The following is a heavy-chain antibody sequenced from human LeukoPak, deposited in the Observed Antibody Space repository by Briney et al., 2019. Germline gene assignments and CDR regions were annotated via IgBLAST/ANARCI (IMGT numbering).Heavy chain of an antibody. CDR3: ARDRCSGGSCYSDY. Sequence: SETLSLTCTVSGGSISSYYWSWIRQPPGKGLEWIGYIYYSGSTNYNPSLKSRVTISVGTSKNQFSLKLSSVTAADTAVYYCARDRCSGGSCYSDYWGQGTLVTVSS. V-gene: IGHV4-59*01. J-gene: IGHJ4*02. CDR1: GGSISSYY. D-gene: IGHD2-15*01. CDR2: IYYSGST.